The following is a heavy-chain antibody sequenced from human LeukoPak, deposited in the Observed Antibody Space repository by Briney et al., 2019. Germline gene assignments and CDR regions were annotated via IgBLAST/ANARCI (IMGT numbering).Heavy chain of an antibody. V-gene: IGHV3-30*03. CDR1: GFTFSSYG. CDR2: ISYDGSNK. Sequence: GRSLRLSCAASGFTFSSYGMHWVRQAPGKGLEWVAVISYDGSNKYYADSVKGRFTISRDNSKNTLYLQMNSLRAEDTAVYYCARDWYVAAAGPLGYWGQGTLVTVSS. J-gene: IGHJ4*02. CDR3: ARDWYVAAAGPLGY. D-gene: IGHD6-13*01.